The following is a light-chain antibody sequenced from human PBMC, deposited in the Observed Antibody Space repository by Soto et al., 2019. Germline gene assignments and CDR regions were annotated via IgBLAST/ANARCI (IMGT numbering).Light chain of an antibody. CDR1: QSVTNN. Sequence: EIVMTQSPATLSVSPGERVTLSCRASQSVTNNLAWYQQKPGQAPRLLIYVASTRAPGIPARFSGSGSGTDFTLTISRLEPEDFAVYYCQQYGSSPITFDQGTRLEIK. CDR2: VAS. CDR3: QQYGSSPIT. J-gene: IGKJ5*01. V-gene: IGKV3-15*01.